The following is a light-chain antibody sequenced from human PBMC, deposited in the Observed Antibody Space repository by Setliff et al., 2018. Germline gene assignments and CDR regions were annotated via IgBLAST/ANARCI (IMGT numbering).Light chain of an antibody. J-gene: IGLJ3*02. Sequence: QSVLTQPASVSGSPGQSITISCTGTNSAIGTYDLVSWYPHHPGKAPKLIIYEVNKRPSGISDRFSGSKSGNTASLTISGLQAADEADYHCCSFAETNILVFGGGTKVTVL. CDR1: NSAIGTYDL. CDR3: CSFAETNILV. CDR2: EVN. V-gene: IGLV2-23*02.